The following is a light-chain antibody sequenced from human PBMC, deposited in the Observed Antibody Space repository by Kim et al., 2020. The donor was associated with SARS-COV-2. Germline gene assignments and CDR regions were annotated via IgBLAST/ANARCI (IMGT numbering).Light chain of an antibody. CDR2: KAS. CDR3: QQYNTCPGT. V-gene: IGKV1-5*03. CDR1: ESISGW. J-gene: IGKJ1*01. Sequence: DIQMTQSPATLSASVGDRVTITCRASESISGWLAWYQQKPGKAPKLLINKASSLQSGVPSRFSGSGSGTEFTLTISSLQSDDFATYYCQQYNTCPGTFGQGTKVDIK.